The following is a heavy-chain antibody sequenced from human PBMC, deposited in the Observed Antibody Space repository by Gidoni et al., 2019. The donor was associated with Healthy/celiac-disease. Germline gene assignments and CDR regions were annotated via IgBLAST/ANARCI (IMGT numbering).Heavy chain of an antibody. CDR2: NYHSGST. D-gene: IGHD2-15*01. J-gene: IGHJ3*02. CDR3: ATAATDAFDI. Sequence: ENYHSGSTNYNPSLKSRVTISVDKSKNQFSLKLSSVTAADTAVYYCATAATDAFDIWGQGTMVTVSS. V-gene: IGHV4-4*02.